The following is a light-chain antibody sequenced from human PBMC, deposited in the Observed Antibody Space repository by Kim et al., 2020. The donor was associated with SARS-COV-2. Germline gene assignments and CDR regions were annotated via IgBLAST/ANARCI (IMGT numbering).Light chain of an antibody. CDR1: QSVSSSY. J-gene: IGKJ2*02. Sequence: FSPGERATPSCRASQSVSSSYLAWYQQKPGQAPRLLIYGASSRATGIPDRFSGSGSGTDFTLTISRLEPEDFAVYYCQQYGSSPRTFGQGTKLEI. CDR2: GAS. CDR3: QQYGSSPRT. V-gene: IGKV3-20*01.